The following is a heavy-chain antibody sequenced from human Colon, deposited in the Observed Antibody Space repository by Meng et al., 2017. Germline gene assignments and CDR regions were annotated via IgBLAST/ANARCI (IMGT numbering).Heavy chain of an antibody. CDR3: VREFTYGSGSLLPRYFDH. Sequence: SETLSLTCTVSGGSITNTRYYWGWIRQPPGKQLEWIGTIYYSGTSYYNPSLKSRLTMSIDTSKNQFSLRLSSVTAADTAVYSCVREFTYGSGSLLPRYFDHWGQGKLVTVSS. D-gene: IGHD3-10*01. CDR1: GGSITNTRYY. V-gene: IGHV4-39*07. CDR2: IYYSGTS. J-gene: IGHJ4*02.